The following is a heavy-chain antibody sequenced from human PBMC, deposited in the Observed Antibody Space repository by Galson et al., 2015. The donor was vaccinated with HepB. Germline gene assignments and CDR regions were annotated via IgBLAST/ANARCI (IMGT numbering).Heavy chain of an antibody. J-gene: IGHJ3*02. CDR1: GFTVSSNY. CDR3: AREGRFGDYSPLPLDAFDI. V-gene: IGHV3-53*01. D-gene: IGHD3-10*01. CDR2: IYSGGST. Sequence: SLRLSCAASGFTVSSNYMSWVRQAPGKGLEWVSVIYSGGSTYYADSVKGRFTISRDNSKNTLYLQMNSLRAEDTAVYYCAREGRFGDYSPLPLDAFDIWGQGTMVTVSS.